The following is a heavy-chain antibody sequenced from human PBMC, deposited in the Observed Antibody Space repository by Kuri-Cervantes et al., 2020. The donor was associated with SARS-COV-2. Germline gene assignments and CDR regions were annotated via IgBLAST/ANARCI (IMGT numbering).Heavy chain of an antibody. CDR1: GFTFSSYG. CDR2: IRYDGSNK. D-gene: IGHD2-15*01. Sequence: GESLKISCAASGFTFSSYGMHWVRQAPGKGLEWVAFIRYDGSNKYYADSVKGRFTISRDNSKNTLYLQINSLRAEDPAVYYCARERRLLPVRYYYYYYMDVWGKGTTVTVSS. V-gene: IGHV3-30*02. J-gene: IGHJ6*03. CDR3: ARERRLLPVRYYYYYYMDV.